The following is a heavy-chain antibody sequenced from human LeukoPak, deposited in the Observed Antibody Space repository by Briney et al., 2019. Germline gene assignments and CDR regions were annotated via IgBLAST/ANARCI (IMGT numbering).Heavy chain of an antibody. Sequence: PSQTLSLTCTVSGGSISSGSYYWSWIRQPAGKGLEWIGRIYTSGSTNYNPSLKSRVTISVDTSKNQFSLKLSSVTAADTAVYYCARWDYDILTGYYRRGFDYWGQGTLVTVSS. V-gene: IGHV4-61*02. J-gene: IGHJ4*02. D-gene: IGHD3-9*01. CDR2: IYTSGST. CDR1: GGSISSGSYY. CDR3: ARWDYDILTGYYRRGFDY.